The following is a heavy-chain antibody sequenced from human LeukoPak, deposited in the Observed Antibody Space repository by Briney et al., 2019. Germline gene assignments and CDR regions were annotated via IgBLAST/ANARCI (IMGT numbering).Heavy chain of an antibody. V-gene: IGHV1-69*01. CDR2: IIPIFGTA. Sequence: SVKASCKASGGTFSSYAISWVRQAPGQGLEWMGGIIPIFGTANYAQKFQGRVTITADESTSTAYMELSSLRSEDTAVYYCARAGSSGYWRHFDYWGQGTLVTVSS. CDR3: ARAGSSGYWRHFDY. CDR1: GGTFSSYA. D-gene: IGHD3-22*01. J-gene: IGHJ4*02.